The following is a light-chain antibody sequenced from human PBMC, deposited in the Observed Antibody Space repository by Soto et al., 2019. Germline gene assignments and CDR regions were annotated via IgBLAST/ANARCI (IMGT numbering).Light chain of an antibody. Sequence: EVVMTQSPATLSVSPGERATLSCRASQSVNANLAWYQQKPGQAPRLLIHGASNRATGVPARFSGSGFGTEFRLSISHPQFENLAAYSYPQNNTWLWTFGQGTEV. CDR3: PQNNTWLWT. CDR2: GAS. CDR1: QSVNAN. J-gene: IGKJ1*01. V-gene: IGKV3-15*01.